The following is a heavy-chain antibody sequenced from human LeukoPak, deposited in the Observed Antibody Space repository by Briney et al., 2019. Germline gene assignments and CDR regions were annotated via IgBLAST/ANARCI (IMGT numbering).Heavy chain of an antibody. V-gene: IGHV3-21*01. CDR3: ARRGSPAGYSSGWYRVVSEAIDY. CDR2: ISSSSSYI. CDR1: GFTFSSYS. J-gene: IGHJ4*02. Sequence: GGSLRLSCAASGFTFSSYSMNWVRQAPGKGLEWVSSISSSSSYIYYADSVKGRFTISRDNAKNSLYLQMNSLRAEDTAVYYCARRGSPAGYSSGWYRVVSEAIDYWGQGTLVTVSS. D-gene: IGHD6-19*01.